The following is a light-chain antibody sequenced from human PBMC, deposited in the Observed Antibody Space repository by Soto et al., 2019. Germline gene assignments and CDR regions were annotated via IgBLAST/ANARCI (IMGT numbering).Light chain of an antibody. Sequence: DIQMTQSPSTLSASVGDRVTIPCRASQSISSWLAWYQQKPGKAPKLLIYDASSLESGVPSRFSGRGAGTDFTLTISSLQPDDSATYYCQHYNSYPWKFGQGTKVDIK. V-gene: IGKV1-5*01. CDR2: DAS. J-gene: IGKJ1*01. CDR3: QHYNSYPWK. CDR1: QSISSW.